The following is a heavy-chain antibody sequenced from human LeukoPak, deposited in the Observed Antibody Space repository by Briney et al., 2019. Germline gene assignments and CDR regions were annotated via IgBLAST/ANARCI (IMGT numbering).Heavy chain of an antibody. CDR1: GGSISSSSYY. Sequence: PSETLSLTCTVSGGSISSSSYYWGWIRQPPGKGLEWIGSIYYSGSTYYNPSLKSRVTISVDTSKNQFSLKLSSVTAADTAVYYCARGGRGSYYVDDYWGQGTLVTVSS. J-gene: IGHJ4*02. CDR3: ARGGRGSYYVDDY. D-gene: IGHD1-26*01. CDR2: IYYSGST. V-gene: IGHV4-39*07.